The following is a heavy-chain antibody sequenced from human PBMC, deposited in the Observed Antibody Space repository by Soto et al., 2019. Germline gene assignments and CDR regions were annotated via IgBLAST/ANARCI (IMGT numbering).Heavy chain of an antibody. J-gene: IGHJ5*02. CDR3: ARDSGFCSGGSCYGNNWFDP. V-gene: IGHV1-2*04. CDR2: INPNSGGT. Sequence: ASVKVSCKASGYTFTGYYMHWVRQAPGQGLEWMGWINPNSGGTNYAQKFQGWVTMTRDTSISTDYMELSRLRSDDTAVYYCARDSGFCSGGSCYGNNWFDPWGQGTLVTVSS. CDR1: GYTFTGYY. D-gene: IGHD2-15*01.